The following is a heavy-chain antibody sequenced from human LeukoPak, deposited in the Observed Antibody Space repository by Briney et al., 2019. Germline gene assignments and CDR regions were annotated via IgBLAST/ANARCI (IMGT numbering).Heavy chain of an antibody. CDR2: INSIGST. V-gene: IGHV4-59*01. Sequence: TAEPLPLTCTVSCGSINSYYWSWIRQPPGKGLEWIGHINSIGSTKYNPSLKSRVAISVDTSKNQFSLKLSSVTAAETALYYCARGIAAAGTKGSFWFDPWGQGTLVTVSS. CDR1: CGSINSYY. CDR3: ARGIAAAGTKGSFWFDP. J-gene: IGHJ5*02. D-gene: IGHD6-13*01.